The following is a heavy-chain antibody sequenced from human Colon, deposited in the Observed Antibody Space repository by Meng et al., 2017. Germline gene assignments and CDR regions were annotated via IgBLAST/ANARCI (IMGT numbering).Heavy chain of an antibody. CDR1: GGTFSSYA. CDR3: VRGAGP. V-gene: IGHV1-69*06. CDR2: INPSSPTP. Sequence: VQRLALGAGVMKPWTSVTVSIKASGGTFSSYAISWVRQSPGQGLEWMGRINPSSPTPAYAQRFKDRVTFTTDTSMTTAYMDVTSLTSDDTAVYYCVRGAGPWGPGTLVTVSS. J-gene: IGHJ5*02.